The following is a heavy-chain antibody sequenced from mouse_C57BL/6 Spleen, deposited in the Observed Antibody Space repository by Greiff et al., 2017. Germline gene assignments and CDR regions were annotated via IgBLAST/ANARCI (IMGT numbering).Heavy chain of an antibody. D-gene: IGHD1-1*01. Sequence: VQLQQSGPELVKPGASVKISCKASGYTFTDYYMNWVKQSHGKSLEWIGDINPNNGGTSYNQKFKGKATLTVDKSSSTAYMELRSLTSEDSAVYYCASEITTVAYFDYWGQGTTLTVSS. J-gene: IGHJ2*01. CDR1: GYTFTDYY. CDR2: INPNNGGT. CDR3: ASEITTVAYFDY. V-gene: IGHV1-26*01.